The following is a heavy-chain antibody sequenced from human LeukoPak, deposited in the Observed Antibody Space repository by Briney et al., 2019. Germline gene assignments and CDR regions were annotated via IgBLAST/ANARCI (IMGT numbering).Heavy chain of an antibody. CDR2: IYPGDSDT. J-gene: IGHJ5*02. CDR3: ARLETDVFNWFDP. D-gene: IGHD2-21*02. CDR1: GYSFTSYW. V-gene: IGHV5-51*01. Sequence: GESLKISCKGTGYSFTSYWIGWVGQMPGKGLEWIGIIYPGDSDTRYGPSFQGQVTISADKSISTAYLQWSSLRASDTAMYYCARLETDVFNWFDPWGQGTLVTVSS.